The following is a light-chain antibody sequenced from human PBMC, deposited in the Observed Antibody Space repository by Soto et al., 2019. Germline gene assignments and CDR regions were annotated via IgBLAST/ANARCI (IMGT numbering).Light chain of an antibody. Sequence: DIQMTQSPSTLSASVGDRVTITCRASQSISSWLAWYQQKPGKAPKLLIYKASSLESGVPSRFSGSGSGTEFTLTIISLQPDDFATYYCQQYNSYSPWTFGQGTKX. V-gene: IGKV1-5*03. J-gene: IGKJ1*01. CDR2: KAS. CDR1: QSISSW. CDR3: QQYNSYSPWT.